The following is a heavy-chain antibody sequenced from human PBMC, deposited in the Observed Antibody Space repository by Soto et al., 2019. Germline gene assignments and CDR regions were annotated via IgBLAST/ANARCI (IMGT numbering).Heavy chain of an antibody. CDR1: GFTLSSYV. J-gene: IGHJ5*02. CDR3: ARDDSYSQGSGQHMDL. CDR2: ISYSGSSI. Sequence: GGSLRLSCAASGFTLSSYVMNWVRQAPGQGLEWIAYISYSGSSIYYADSVKGRFTISRDNAKNSLYLQMKSLRAEDTALYYCARDDSYSQGSGQHMDLWGQGTLVTVSS. D-gene: IGHD3-10*01. V-gene: IGHV3-48*03.